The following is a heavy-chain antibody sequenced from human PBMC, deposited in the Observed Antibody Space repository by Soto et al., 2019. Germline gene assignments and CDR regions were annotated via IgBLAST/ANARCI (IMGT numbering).Heavy chain of an antibody. CDR3: VSSATARLLRHSCFPT. V-gene: IGHV3-21*01. CDR2: ITTSSAYI. J-gene: IGHJ5*02. Sequence: EVQLVESGGGLVKPGGSLRLSCAASGFTFNTYYMNWVRQAPGKGLEWVSSITTSSAYIYYADSLKGRITISTYNAKNSPFLQKHSLKAQDTAVYYFVSSATARLLRHSCFPTWGQGTLVTVSS. CDR1: GFTFNTYY. D-gene: IGHD2-2*01.